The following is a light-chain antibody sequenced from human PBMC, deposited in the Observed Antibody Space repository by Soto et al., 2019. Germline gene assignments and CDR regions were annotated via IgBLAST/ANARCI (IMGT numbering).Light chain of an antibody. CDR1: QTIDNT. J-gene: IGKJ5*01. CDR3: QQSYSTPIS. CDR2: DAS. V-gene: IGKV3-15*01. Sequence: EIVMTQSPATLSLSPGERATLSCRASQTIDNTLAWYQRKPGQAPRLLIYDASTRATGVPARFSGSGSGTDFTLTISSLQPEDFATYYCQQSYSTPISFGQGTRLEIK.